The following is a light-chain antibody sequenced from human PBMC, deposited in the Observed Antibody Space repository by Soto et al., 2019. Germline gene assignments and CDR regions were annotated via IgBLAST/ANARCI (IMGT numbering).Light chain of an antibody. J-gene: IGLJ2*01. Sequence: QLVLTQSPSASASLAASVKLTCTLSSGHSSYAIAWLQQQPEKGPRYLMKLNSDGSHNKGDGISDRFSGSSSGAERYLTISSLQSEDEADYYCQTWGTGIRVFVGGTKLTVL. CDR1: SGHSSYA. CDR2: LNSDGSH. V-gene: IGLV4-69*01. CDR3: QTWGTGIRV.